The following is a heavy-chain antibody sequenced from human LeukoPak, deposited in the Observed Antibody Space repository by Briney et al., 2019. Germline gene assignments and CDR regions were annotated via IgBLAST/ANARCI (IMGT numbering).Heavy chain of an antibody. D-gene: IGHD1-26*01. Sequence: ASVKVSCKASGYTFTGYYMHWVRQAPGQGLEWMGWINPNSGDTNYAQKFQGSVTMTRDKSISTVYMELSRLRSDDTAVYYCARASGSYWWFDSWGQGTLVTVSS. J-gene: IGHJ5*01. CDR1: GYTFTGYY. V-gene: IGHV1-2*02. CDR3: ARASGSYWWFDS. CDR2: INPNSGDT.